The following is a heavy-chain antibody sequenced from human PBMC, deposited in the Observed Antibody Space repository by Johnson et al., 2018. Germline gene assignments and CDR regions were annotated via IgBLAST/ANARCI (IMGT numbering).Heavy chain of an antibody. D-gene: IGHD6-6*01. Sequence: VQLVQSGGGLVQXGRSLRLXCAASGFTFDDYAMHWVRQAPGTGLEWFSGLSWDTGTIGYADSVKGRFTISRDNAKNSLYLQMNSLRAEDTHVDYCARDFVLQHWGQGTLVTVSA. CDR1: GFTFDDYA. J-gene: IGHJ1*01. CDR2: LSWDTGTI. CDR3: ARDFVLQH. V-gene: IGHV3-9*01.